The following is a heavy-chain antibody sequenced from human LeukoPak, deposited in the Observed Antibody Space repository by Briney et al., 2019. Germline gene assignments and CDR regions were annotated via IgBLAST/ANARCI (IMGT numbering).Heavy chain of an antibody. CDR1: GDSISSYY. Sequence: WETLSLTCAVSGDSISSYYWSWMRQPPGKGLEWIGYISNSGSTNYNPSLKSRVTISVDTPKNQFSLKLTSVTAADTAVYYCARHGEYSGYDVLVGAFDIWGQGTMVTVSS. CDR2: ISNSGST. D-gene: IGHD5-12*01. J-gene: IGHJ3*02. V-gene: IGHV4-59*08. CDR3: ARHGEYSGYDVLVGAFDI.